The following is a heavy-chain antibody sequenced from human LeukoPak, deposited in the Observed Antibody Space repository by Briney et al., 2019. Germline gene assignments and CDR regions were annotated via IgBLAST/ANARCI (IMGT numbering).Heavy chain of an antibody. J-gene: IGHJ5*02. CDR3: ARIQAIFWFDP. Sequence: SETLSLTCTVSGGSISSSSYYWGWIRQPPGKGLEWIGEINHSGSTNYNPSLKSRVTISVDTSKNQFSLKLSSVTAADTAVYYCARIQAIFWFDPWGQGTLVTVSS. CDR1: GGSISSSSYY. D-gene: IGHD3-3*01. V-gene: IGHV4-39*07. CDR2: INHSGST.